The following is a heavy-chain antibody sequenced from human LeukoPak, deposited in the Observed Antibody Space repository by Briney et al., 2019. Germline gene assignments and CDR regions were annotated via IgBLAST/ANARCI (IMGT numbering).Heavy chain of an antibody. CDR1: GFSLSTTGVG. Sequence: SRPTLVNPTQTLTLTCTFSGFSLSTTGVGVGWIRQPPGKALEWLALIYWDDDKRYSPSLKSRLTITKDTSKNQVVLTMTNMDPVDTATYYSAHSGAYGSYFDYWGQGTPVTVSS. CDR2: IYWDDDK. V-gene: IGHV2-5*02. J-gene: IGHJ4*02. CDR3: AHSGAYGSYFDY. D-gene: IGHD3-10*01.